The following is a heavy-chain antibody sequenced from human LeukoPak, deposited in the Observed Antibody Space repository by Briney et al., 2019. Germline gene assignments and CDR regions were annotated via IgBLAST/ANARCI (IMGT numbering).Heavy chain of an antibody. CDR3: AKVRAPSGWFNSDY. D-gene: IGHD6-19*01. Sequence: GGSLRLSCAASGFTFRNYYMHWVRQAPGKGLEWVAVISLDGDNEYYADSVKGRFTISRDNSKNTLYLQMNSLRVEDTAAYYCAKVRAPSGWFNSDYWGQGTLVTVSS. V-gene: IGHV3-30-3*01. CDR1: GFTFRNYY. CDR2: ISLDGDNE. J-gene: IGHJ4*02.